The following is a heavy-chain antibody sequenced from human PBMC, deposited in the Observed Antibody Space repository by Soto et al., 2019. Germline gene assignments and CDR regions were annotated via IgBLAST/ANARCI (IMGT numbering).Heavy chain of an antibody. CDR1: GFTFSRSG. D-gene: IGHD5-18*01. Sequence: QVQLVESGGGVVQPGRSLRLSCAASGFTFSRSGMHLVRQAPGTGLEWVAVRSYDGSNKYYADSVKGRFTISRDNSTNTIYLQLNSLRSEDTAVYYCAKAEPMDKAIPNWGQGTLVTVSS. J-gene: IGHJ4*02. CDR2: RSYDGSNK. CDR3: AKAEPMDKAIPN. V-gene: IGHV3-30*18.